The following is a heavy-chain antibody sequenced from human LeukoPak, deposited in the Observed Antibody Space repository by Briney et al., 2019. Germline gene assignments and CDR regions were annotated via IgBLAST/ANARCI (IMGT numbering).Heavy chain of an antibody. J-gene: IGHJ1*01. Sequence: SVKGRFTISRDNAKNSLSLQMNSLRAEDTAVYYCARGQVVAATPEYFQHWGQGTLVTVSS. V-gene: IGHV3-21*04. CDR3: ARGQVVAATPEYFQH. D-gene: IGHD2-15*01.